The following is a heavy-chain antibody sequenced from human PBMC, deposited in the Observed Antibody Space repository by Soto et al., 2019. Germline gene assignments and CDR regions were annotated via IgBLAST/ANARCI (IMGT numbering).Heavy chain of an antibody. CDR1: GGSISSYY. V-gene: IGHV4-59*01. J-gene: IGHJ4*02. Sequence: SETLSLTYTVSGGSISSYYWSWIRQPPGKGLEWIGYIYYSGSTNYNPSLKSRVTISVDTSKNQFSLKLSSVTAADTAVYYCARGDFDYWGQGTLVTVSS. CDR3: ARGDFDY. CDR2: IYYSGST.